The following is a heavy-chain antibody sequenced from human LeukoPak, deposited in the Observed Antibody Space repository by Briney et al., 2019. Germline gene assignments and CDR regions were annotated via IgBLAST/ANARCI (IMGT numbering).Heavy chain of an antibody. CDR2: ISGSGGST. D-gene: IGHD3-3*01. Sequence: GGSLRLSCAASGFTFSSYAMSWVRQAPGKGLEWVSAISGSGGSTYYADSVKGRFTISRDNSKNTLYLQMNSLRAEDTAVYYCAKDLFYYDFWSGYYPTLFDYWGQGTLVTVSS. V-gene: IGHV3-23*01. J-gene: IGHJ4*02. CDR3: AKDLFYYDFWSGYYPTLFDY. CDR1: GFTFSSYA.